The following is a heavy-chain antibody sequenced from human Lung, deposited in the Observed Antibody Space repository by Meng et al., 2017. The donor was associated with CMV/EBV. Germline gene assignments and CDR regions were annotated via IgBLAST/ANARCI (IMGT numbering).Heavy chain of an antibody. V-gene: IGHV4-34*01. Sequence: SETLSLXXGAYGGSFSGHYRSWIRQSPGKGLEWIGEIYHTGVTNYHPSLKSRVTISLDTSKMQFSLKLTSVTAADTAVYYCATSPDGPAGFDYWGQGVLVTVSS. CDR3: ATSPDGPAGFDY. CDR1: GGSFSGHY. J-gene: IGHJ4*02. CDR2: IYHTGVT. D-gene: IGHD2-2*01.